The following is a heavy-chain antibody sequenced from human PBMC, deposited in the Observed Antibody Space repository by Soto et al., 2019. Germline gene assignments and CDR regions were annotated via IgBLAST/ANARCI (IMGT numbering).Heavy chain of an antibody. CDR1: GGSISSYY. J-gene: IGHJ4*02. CDR2: IYYSGST. CDR3: ARWVWSTSCFDY. Sequence: SETLSLTCTVSGGSISSYYWSWIRQPPGKGLEWIGYIYYSGSTNYNPSLKSRVTISVDTSKNQFSLKLSSVTAADTAVYYCARWVWSTSCFDYWGQGTQVTVS. V-gene: IGHV4-59*01. D-gene: IGHD2-2*01.